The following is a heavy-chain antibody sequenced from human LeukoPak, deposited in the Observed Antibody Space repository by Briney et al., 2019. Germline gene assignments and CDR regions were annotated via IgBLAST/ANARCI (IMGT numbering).Heavy chain of an antibody. Sequence: GASVKVSCKASGYTFTDYYIHWVRQAPGPGLEWMGWINPNTGGPFYAQKFQGRVTMTRDTSITTAYMELSRLRSDDTAVYYCARGSSVRGLDYWGQGTLVTVSS. CDR2: INPNTGGP. CDR3: ARGSSVRGLDY. V-gene: IGHV1-2*02. D-gene: IGHD4-17*01. J-gene: IGHJ4*02. CDR1: GYTFTDYY.